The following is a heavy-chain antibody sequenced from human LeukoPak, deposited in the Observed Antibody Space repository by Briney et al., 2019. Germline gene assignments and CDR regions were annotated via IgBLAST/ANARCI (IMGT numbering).Heavy chain of an antibody. CDR1: GFTFSDYY. V-gene: IGHV3-11*01. J-gene: IGHJ6*03. CDR3: ASMVHYYYYYMDV. D-gene: IGHD3-10*01. Sequence: PGGSLRLSCAASGFTFSDYYMSWIRQAPGKGLEWVSYISSSGSNIYYADSVKGRFIISRDNAKNSLYLQMNSLRAEDTAVYYCASMVHYYYYYMDVWGKGTTVTISS. CDR2: ISSSGSNI.